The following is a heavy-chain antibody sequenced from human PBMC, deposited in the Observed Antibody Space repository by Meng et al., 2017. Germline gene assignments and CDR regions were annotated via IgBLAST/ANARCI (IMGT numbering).Heavy chain of an antibody. D-gene: IGHD6-13*01. V-gene: IGHV1-18*01. Sequence: QVQLVQSGAEVKKPGSSVKGSWKASGGTFCGKATSWVRQAPGQGLEWMGWISAYNGNTNYAQKPQGRVTMTTDTATSTAYMELRSLRSDDTAVYYCASGSSWYSGGFDYWGQGTLVTVSS. CDR3: ASGSSWYSGGFDY. J-gene: IGHJ4*02. CDR1: GGTFCGKA. CDR2: ISAYNGNT.